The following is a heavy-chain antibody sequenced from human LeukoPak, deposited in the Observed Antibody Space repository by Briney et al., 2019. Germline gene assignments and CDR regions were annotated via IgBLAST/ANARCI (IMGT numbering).Heavy chain of an antibody. CDR1: GFTFSSYA. D-gene: IGHD3-9*01. CDR3: AKFYAILTSYFDY. Sequence: GGSLRLSCAASGFTFSSYAMSGVRESPGKGLEWVSGLRGGGGSTYYAYYTDSVKDRFTICRDNWKYTLYLEMTSLRAEDTAVYYCAKFYAILTSYFDYWGQGTLVTVSS. J-gene: IGHJ4*02. CDR2: LRGGGGST. V-gene: IGHV3-23*01.